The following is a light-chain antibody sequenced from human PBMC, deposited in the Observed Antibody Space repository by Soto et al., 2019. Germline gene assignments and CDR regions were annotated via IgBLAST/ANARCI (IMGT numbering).Light chain of an antibody. V-gene: IGLV2-14*03. CDR1: SNDVGAFNY. CDR3: SSYTTSNTWV. Sequence: QSALTQPASVSGSPGQSMTISCTGSSNDVGAFNYVSWYRHSPGEAPKVLIRGVSIRPSGVSIRFSASKSANTASLTISGLQAEDEALYYCSSYTTSNTWVFGGGTKLTV. J-gene: IGLJ3*02. CDR2: GVS.